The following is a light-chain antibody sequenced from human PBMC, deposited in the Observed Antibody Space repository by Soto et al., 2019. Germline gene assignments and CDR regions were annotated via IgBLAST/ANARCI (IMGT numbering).Light chain of an antibody. V-gene: IGLV2-14*01. CDR2: DVS. CDR1: SSDVGGYNY. Sequence: QSALTQPASVSGSPGQSITISCTGTSSDVGGYNYVSWYQQHPGKAPKLMIYDVSNRPSGVSNRFSGSNSGNTASLTISGLQAEDEADYYCSSYTSSSTIGVVFGGGTKHTVL. CDR3: SSYTSSSTIGVV. J-gene: IGLJ2*01.